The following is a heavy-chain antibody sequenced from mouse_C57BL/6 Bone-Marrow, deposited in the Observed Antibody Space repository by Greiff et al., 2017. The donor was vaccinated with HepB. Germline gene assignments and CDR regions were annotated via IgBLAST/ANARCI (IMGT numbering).Heavy chain of an antibody. V-gene: IGHV1-9*01. J-gene: IGHJ4*01. Sequence: VKLQQSGAELMKPGASVKLSCKATGYTFTGYWIEWVKQRPGHGLEWIGEILPGSGSTNYNEKFKGKATFTADTSSNTAYMQLSSLTTEDSAIYYCARSLYYYGSRVYAMDYWGQGTSVTVSS. CDR2: ILPGSGST. D-gene: IGHD1-1*01. CDR3: ARSLYYYGSRVYAMDY. CDR1: GYTFTGYW.